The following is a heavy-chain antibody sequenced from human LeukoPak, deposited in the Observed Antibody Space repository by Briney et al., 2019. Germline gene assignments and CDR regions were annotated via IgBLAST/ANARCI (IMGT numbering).Heavy chain of an antibody. J-gene: IGHJ4*02. D-gene: IGHD2-2*01. CDR1: GFTVSSCY. Sequence: GGSLRLSCAASGFTVSSCYMSWVRQAPGKGLECVSSLSFGGGTIYYADSVKGRFTISRDTSKNTLYLQMNSLRAEDTAIYYCAKEVVPGTSRSFDYWGQGTLVTVSS. CDR2: LSFGGGTI. V-gene: IGHV3-23*01. CDR3: AKEVVPGTSRSFDY.